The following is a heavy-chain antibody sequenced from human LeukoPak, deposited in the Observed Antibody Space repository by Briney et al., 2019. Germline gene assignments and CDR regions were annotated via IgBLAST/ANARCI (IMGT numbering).Heavy chain of an antibody. CDR3: ATGAATMVRGVVNY. D-gene: IGHD3-10*01. CDR1: GFTFSSST. Sequence: GGSLRLSCVASGFTFSSSTMSWVRQAPGKGLEWVSGISGSGGSTYYAASVKGRFTISRDNSKNTLFLQMNSLRAEDTAAYYCATGAATMVRGVVNYWGQGILVTVSS. CDR2: ISGSGGST. J-gene: IGHJ4*02. V-gene: IGHV3-23*01.